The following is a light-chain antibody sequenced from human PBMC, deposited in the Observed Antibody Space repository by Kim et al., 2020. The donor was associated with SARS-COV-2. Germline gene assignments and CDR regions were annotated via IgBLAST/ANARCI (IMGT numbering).Light chain of an antibody. CDR1: QSVSSSY. V-gene: IGKV3-20*01. Sequence: SPGERDTLSCRASQSVSSSYLAWYQQKPGQAPRLLIYGASSRATGIPDRFSGSGSGTDFTLTISRLEPEDFAVYYCQQYGSSPPYTFGQGTKLEI. J-gene: IGKJ2*01. CDR3: QQYGSSPPYT. CDR2: GAS.